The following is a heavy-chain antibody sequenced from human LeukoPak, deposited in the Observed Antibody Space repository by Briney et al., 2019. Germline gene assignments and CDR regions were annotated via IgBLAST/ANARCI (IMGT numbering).Heavy chain of an antibody. D-gene: IGHD3-3*01. CDR2: IIPIFGTA. CDR3: ARDRSYDFWSGGDIDY. J-gene: IGHJ4*02. CDR1: GGTFSSYA. Sequence: GASVKVSCKASGGTFSSYAISWVRQVPGQGLEWMGGIIPIFGTANYAQRFQGRVTITADKSTSTAYMELSSLRSEDTAVYYCARDRSYDFWSGGDIDYWGQGTLVTVSS. V-gene: IGHV1-69*06.